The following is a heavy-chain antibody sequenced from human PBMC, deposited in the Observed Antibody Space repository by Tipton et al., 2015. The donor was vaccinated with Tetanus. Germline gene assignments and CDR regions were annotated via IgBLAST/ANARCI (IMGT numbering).Heavy chain of an antibody. D-gene: IGHD3-10*01. J-gene: IGHJ3*02. CDR2: IYYTELT. CDR1: GAPINRGGYL. V-gene: IGHV4-31*03. Sequence: TLSLTCTVSGAPINRGGYLWTWVRQYPGRGLEWIGYIYYTELTSYTPSLESRVKISVDTSKNHFSLTLTSVTASDTAVYYCARPEASGRARGFDIWGQGTKVTVSP. CDR3: ARPEASGRARGFDI.